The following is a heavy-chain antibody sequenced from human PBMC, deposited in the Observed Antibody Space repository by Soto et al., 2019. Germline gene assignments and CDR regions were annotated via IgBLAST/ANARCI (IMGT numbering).Heavy chain of an antibody. CDR2: MNPNSGNT. V-gene: IGHV1-8*01. J-gene: IGHJ3*02. CDR1: GYTFTSYD. Sequence: GASVKVSCKASGYTFTSYDINWVRQATGQGLEWMGWMNPNSGNTGYAQKFQGRVTMTRNTSISTAYMELSSLRSEDTAVYYCARFPHRITIFGVVRQDAFDIWGQGTMVTASS. CDR3: ARFPHRITIFGVVRQDAFDI. D-gene: IGHD3-3*01.